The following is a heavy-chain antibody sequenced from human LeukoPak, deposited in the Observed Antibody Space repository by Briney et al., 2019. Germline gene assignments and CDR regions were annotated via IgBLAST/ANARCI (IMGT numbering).Heavy chain of an antibody. V-gene: IGHV3-48*03. CDR1: GFTFSSYE. CDR3: AELGITMIGGV. D-gene: IGHD3-10*02. Sequence: GGSLRLSCVASGFTFSSYEMNWVRQAPGKGLEWVSYITSSGSSIYYADSVKGRFTISRDNARNSLYLQMISLRAEDTAVYYCAELGITMIGGVWGKGTTVTISS. J-gene: IGHJ6*04. CDR2: ITSSGSSI.